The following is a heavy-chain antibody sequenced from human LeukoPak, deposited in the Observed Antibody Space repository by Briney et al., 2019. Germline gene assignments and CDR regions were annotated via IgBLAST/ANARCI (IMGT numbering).Heavy chain of an antibody. D-gene: IGHD3-10*01. V-gene: IGHV3-7*01. CDR1: GFTFTRYW. CDR2: IKHDGSEK. CDR3: ARGTGSFDY. J-gene: IGHJ4*02. Sequence: GSLRPSCAASGFTFTRYWMSWVRQAPGKGLQWVANIKHDGSEKYYVDSVKGRFTISRDDAKNSLHLQMNSLRAEDTAVYYCARGTGSFDYWGQGTLVTVFS.